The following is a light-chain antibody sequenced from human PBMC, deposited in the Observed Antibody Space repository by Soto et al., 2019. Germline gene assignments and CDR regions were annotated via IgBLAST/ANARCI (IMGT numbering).Light chain of an antibody. J-gene: IGKJ1*01. Sequence: EIVLTQSPGTLSLSPGERATLSCRASQCVSGSYLAWFQQKPGQAPRLLIYDASTRATGVPGRFSGSGSGTDFSLTISRLEPEDFAVYYCQHYGSSPWTFGQGTKVEI. CDR1: QCVSGSY. V-gene: IGKV3-20*01. CDR3: QHYGSSPWT. CDR2: DAS.